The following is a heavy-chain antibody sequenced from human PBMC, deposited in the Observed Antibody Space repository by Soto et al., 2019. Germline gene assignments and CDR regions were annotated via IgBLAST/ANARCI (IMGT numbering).Heavy chain of an antibody. J-gene: IGHJ4*02. V-gene: IGHV3-21*01. Sequence: GGSLRLSCAASGFSFSSYSMNWVRQAPGKGLEWVSCISSSSTYIYYADSVKGRFTISRDNAKNSLYLQMNSLRAEDTAVYYCARMLSDIAVAGSRPFDYWGQGTLVTVSS. CDR2: ISSSSTYI. CDR1: GFSFSSYS. CDR3: ARMLSDIAVAGSRPFDY. D-gene: IGHD6-13*01.